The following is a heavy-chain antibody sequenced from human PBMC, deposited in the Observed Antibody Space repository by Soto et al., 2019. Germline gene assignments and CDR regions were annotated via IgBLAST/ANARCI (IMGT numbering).Heavy chain of an antibody. CDR1: GGSISSYY. Sequence: SETLSLTCTVSGGSISSYYWSWIRQPPGKGLEWIGYIYYSGSTNYNPSLKSRVTISVDTSKNQFSLKLSSVTAADTAVYYCARGGLPLPYNWFDPWGQGTLVTVSS. CDR3: ARGGLPLPYNWFDP. D-gene: IGHD1-26*01. CDR2: IYYSGST. V-gene: IGHV4-59*08. J-gene: IGHJ5*02.